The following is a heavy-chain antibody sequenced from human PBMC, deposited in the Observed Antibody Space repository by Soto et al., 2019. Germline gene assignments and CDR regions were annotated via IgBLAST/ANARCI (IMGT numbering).Heavy chain of an antibody. CDR2: IYWDDDK. CDR1: GFSLSTSGVG. CDR3: AHRPRGEFLFDR. V-gene: IGHV2-5*02. D-gene: IGHD3-10*01. J-gene: IGHJ4*02. Sequence: QITLKESGPPLVKPTQTLTLTCTFSGFSLSTSGVGVGWIRQPPGKALEWLALIYWDDDKRYSPSLKSRLTITKDTSKNQVVLTMTDMDPVDTATYYCAHRPRGEFLFDRWGQGTLVTVSS.